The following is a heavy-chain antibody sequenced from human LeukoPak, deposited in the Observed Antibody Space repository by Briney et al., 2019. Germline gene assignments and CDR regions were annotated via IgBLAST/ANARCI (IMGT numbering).Heavy chain of an antibody. CDR1: GYTFTSYG. J-gene: IGHJ6*02. CDR2: ISAYNGNT. CDR3: ARDRVWRDCSSTSCHYYYGMDV. V-gene: IGHV1-18*01. Sequence: GSSVKVSCKASGYTFTSYGISWVRQAPGQGLEWMGWISAYNGNTNYAQKLQGRVTMTTDTSTSTAYMELRSLRSDDTAVYYCARDRVWRDCSSTSCHYYYGMDVWGQGTTVTVSS. D-gene: IGHD2-2*01.